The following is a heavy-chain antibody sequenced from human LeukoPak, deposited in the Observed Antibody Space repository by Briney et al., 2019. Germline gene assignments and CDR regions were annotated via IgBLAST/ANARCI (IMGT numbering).Heavy chain of an antibody. J-gene: IGHJ4*02. CDR1: GFTFSSYS. CDR2: ISGSGGST. CDR3: ARSNNYYDSSGYDY. V-gene: IGHV3-23*01. D-gene: IGHD3-22*01. Sequence: GGSLRLSCAASGFTFSSYSMNWVRQALGKGLEWVSAISGSGGSTYYADSVKGRFTISRDNSKNTLYLQMNSLRAEDTAVYYCARSNNYYDSSGYDYWGQGTLATVSS.